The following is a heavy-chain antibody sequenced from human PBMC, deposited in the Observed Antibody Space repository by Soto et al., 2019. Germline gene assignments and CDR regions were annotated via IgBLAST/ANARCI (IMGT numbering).Heavy chain of an antibody. D-gene: IGHD3-22*01. J-gene: IGHJ4*02. CDR3: AKGLYYYDSSGYRLFDY. Sequence: PGGSLRLSCAVPGFIFSIYAMSWVRQSPGRGLEWVSTISNSGGSTYHADSLKGRFTISRDNSKKTVYLQMNRLRADDTAIYYCAKGLYYYDSSGYRLFDYWGQGTLVTVSS. V-gene: IGHV3-23*01. CDR2: ISNSGGST. CDR1: GFIFSIYA.